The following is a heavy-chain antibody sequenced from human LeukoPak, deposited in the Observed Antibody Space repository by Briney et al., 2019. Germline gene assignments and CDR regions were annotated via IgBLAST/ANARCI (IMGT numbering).Heavy chain of an antibody. CDR2: INPSGGST. Sequence: EASVKVSCKASGYTFTSYYMHWVRQAPGQGLEWMGIINPSGGSTSYAQKFQGRVTMTRDTSISTAYMELSRLRSDDTAVYYCARDITIYWFDPWGQGTLVTVSS. J-gene: IGHJ5*02. V-gene: IGHV1-46*01. D-gene: IGHD3-3*01. CDR1: GYTFTSYY. CDR3: ARDITIYWFDP.